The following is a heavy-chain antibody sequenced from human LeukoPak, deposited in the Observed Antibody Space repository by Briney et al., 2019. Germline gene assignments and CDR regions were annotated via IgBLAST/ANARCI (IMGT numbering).Heavy chain of an antibody. V-gene: IGHV4-4*07. J-gene: IGHJ2*01. Sequence: PSETLSLTCTVSGGSISSYYWSWIRQPAGKGLEWIGRIYSSGSTNYNPSLKSRVTMSVDTSKNQFSLELNSVTAADTAVYYCARSRYSGSWYFDLWGRGTLVTVSS. D-gene: IGHD1-26*01. CDR2: IYSSGST. CDR1: GGSISSYY. CDR3: ARSRYSGSWYFDL.